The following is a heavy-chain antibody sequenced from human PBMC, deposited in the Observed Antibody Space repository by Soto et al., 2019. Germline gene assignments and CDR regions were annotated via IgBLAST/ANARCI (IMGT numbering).Heavy chain of an antibody. CDR3: ARLHCNSPNCVPLDP. V-gene: IGHV4-39*01. J-gene: IGHJ5*02. D-gene: IGHD2-2*01. Sequence: QLQLQESGPGLVKPSETLSLTGTVSGGSISSVSYYSGSAYYGPSLKSRVTMSVDTSKNQLSLKLSSVTAADTAVYYCARLHCNSPNCVPLDPWGQVTLVTVSS. CDR1: GGSISSVS. CDR2: YSGSA.